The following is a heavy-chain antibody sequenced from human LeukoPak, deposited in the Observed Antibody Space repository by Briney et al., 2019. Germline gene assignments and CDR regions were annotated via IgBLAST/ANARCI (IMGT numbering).Heavy chain of an antibody. D-gene: IGHD2-15*01. J-gene: IGHJ6*02. CDR1: GFTFSSYA. CDR2: ISGSGSRT. V-gene: IGHV3-23*01. Sequence: GGSLRLSCAASGFTFSSYAMSWVRQAPGKGLEWVSSISGSGSRTYYADSVKGRFTISRDNSKNTLFLQMNSLRAEDTAVYYCAKNLYCGGGSCYPSALGMDVWGQGTTVTVSS. CDR3: AKNLYCGGGSCYPSALGMDV.